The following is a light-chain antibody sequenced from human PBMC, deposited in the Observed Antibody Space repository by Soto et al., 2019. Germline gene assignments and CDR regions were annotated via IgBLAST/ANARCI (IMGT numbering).Light chain of an antibody. CDR1: QSVSRSY. CDR2: SAS. Sequence: IVLTQSPGTLSLSPGERATLSCRASQSVSRSYLALYQQKPGQDPRLLIYSASSRATWIPDRFSGSGSGTDFTLTISRLEPEDFAEYYCRQYGSSPRAFGPGTNVDI. CDR3: RQYGSSPRA. J-gene: IGKJ3*01. V-gene: IGKV3-20*01.